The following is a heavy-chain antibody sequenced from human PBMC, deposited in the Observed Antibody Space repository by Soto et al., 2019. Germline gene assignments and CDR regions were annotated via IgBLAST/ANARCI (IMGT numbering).Heavy chain of an antibody. J-gene: IGHJ5*02. V-gene: IGHV3-23*01. CDR3: AKKNNWNTHGRFDH. D-gene: IGHD1-20*01. Sequence: GGPLRLSCAASGFTFSSYAMHWVRQAPGKGLEWVSVISGSGGSTYYADSVKGRFTISRDNSKNTLYLQMNSLRAEDTAVYYCAKKNNWNTHGRFDHWGQGTLGTVSS. CDR2: ISGSGGST. CDR1: GFTFSSYA.